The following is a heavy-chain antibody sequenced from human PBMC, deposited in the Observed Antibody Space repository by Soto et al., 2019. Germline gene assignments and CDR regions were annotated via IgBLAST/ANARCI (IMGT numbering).Heavy chain of an antibody. CDR3: ARGMVDCSSTSCYSLIDY. J-gene: IGHJ4*02. CDR1: GFTFSSYA. Sequence: QVQLVASGGGVVQPGRSLRLSCAASGFTFSSYAMHWVRQAPGKGLEWVAVISYDGSNKYYADSVKGRFTISRDNSKNTLYLQMNSLRAEDTAVYYCARGMVDCSSTSCYSLIDYWGQGTLVTVSS. D-gene: IGHD2-2*02. CDR2: ISYDGSNK. V-gene: IGHV3-30-3*01.